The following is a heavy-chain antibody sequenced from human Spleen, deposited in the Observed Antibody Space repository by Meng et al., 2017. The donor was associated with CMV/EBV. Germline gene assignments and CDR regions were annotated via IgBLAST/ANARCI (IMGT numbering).Heavy chain of an antibody. CDR1: GYTFSGYY. D-gene: IGHD6-6*01. CDR2: INPDSGGT. Sequence: ASVKVSCKASGYTFSGYYIHWVRQAPGQGLEWMGRINPDSGGTDFAQNFHGRVTMTRDTSISTAYMELSRLRSDDTAVYYCARDGDGSSSYYYYYGMDVWGQGTTVTVSS. J-gene: IGHJ6*02. CDR3: ARDGDGSSSYYYYYGMDV. V-gene: IGHV1-2*02.